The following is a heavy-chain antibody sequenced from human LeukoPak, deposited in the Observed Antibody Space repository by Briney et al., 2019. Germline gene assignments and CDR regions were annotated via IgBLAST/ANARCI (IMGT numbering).Heavy chain of an antibody. CDR1: GGSFSGYY. V-gene: IGHV4-34*09. J-gene: IGHJ3*02. CDR2: IYYSGST. D-gene: IGHD2-8*02. CDR3: ARALLGHDAFDI. Sequence: SETLSLTCAVYGGSFSGYYWSWIRQPPGKGLEWIGYIYYSGSTNYNPSLKSRVTISVDTSKNQFSLKLSSVTAADTAVYYCARALLGHDAFDIWGQGTMVTVSS.